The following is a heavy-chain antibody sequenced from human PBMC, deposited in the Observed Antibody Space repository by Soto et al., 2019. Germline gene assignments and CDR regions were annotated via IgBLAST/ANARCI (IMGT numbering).Heavy chain of an antibody. CDR2: INHSGST. Sequence: SETLSLTCAVYGGSFSGYYWSWIRQPPGKGLEWIGEINHSGSTNYNPSLKSRVTISVDTSKNQFSLKLSSVTAADTAVYYCARGGSRDAVPAARYSWFDPWGQGTLVTVSS. D-gene: IGHD2-2*01. CDR3: ARGGSRDAVPAARYSWFDP. J-gene: IGHJ5*02. V-gene: IGHV4-34*01. CDR1: GGSFSGYY.